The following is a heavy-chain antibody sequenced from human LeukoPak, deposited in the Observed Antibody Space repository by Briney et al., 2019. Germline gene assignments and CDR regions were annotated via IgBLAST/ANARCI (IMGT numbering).Heavy chain of an antibody. D-gene: IGHD2-15*01. CDR1: GFNFKDHW. CDR3: ARGADGVSSNSRGWFDP. CDR2: ISSSSYI. Sequence: GGSLRLSCAGSGFNFKDHWMSWLRQAPGKGLEWVSSISSSSYIYSADSVKGRFTISRDNAKNSLYLQMNTLRAEDTAVYSCARGADGVSSNSRGWFDPWGQGTLVTVSS. J-gene: IGHJ5*02. V-gene: IGHV3-69-1*02.